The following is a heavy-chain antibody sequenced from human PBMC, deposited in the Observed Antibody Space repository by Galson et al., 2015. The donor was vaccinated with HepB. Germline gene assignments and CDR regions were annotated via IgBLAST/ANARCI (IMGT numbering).Heavy chain of an antibody. Sequence: SLRLSCAASGFTFSRYTMNWVRQAPGKGLEWVSCISSDSSYIYSADSVKGRFTISRDNAKDSLYLQMNSLRAEDTAVYYCARGGCSSGDCYVRGYYYYAMDVWGQGTTVTVSS. V-gene: IGHV3-21*01. CDR3: ARGGCSSGDCYVRGYYYYAMDV. D-gene: IGHD2-2*01. CDR1: GFTFSRYT. CDR2: ISSDSSYI. J-gene: IGHJ6*02.